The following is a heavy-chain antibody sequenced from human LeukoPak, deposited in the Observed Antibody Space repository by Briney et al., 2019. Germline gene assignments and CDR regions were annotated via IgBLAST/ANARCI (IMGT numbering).Heavy chain of an antibody. CDR2: ISSSGSYI. V-gene: IGHV3-21*01. CDR1: GFTFNSYT. D-gene: IGHD1-26*01. Sequence: PGGSLRLSCAASGFTFNSYTINWVRRAPGKGLEWVSSISSSGSYIYYAHSVKCRFTFSKDNAKNSLYLQMNSLRAEDTAVYYCAKQCSGSYSPWRYYYYMDVWGKGTTVTVSS. J-gene: IGHJ6*03. CDR3: AKQCSGSYSPWRYYYYMDV.